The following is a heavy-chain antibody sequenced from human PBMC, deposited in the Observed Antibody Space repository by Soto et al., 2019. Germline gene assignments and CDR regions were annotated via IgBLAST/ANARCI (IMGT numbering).Heavy chain of an antibody. CDR2: IIPILGTA. Sequence: QVQLVQSGAEVKKPGSSVKVSCKASGGTFSSYAISWVRQAPGQGLEWMGGIIPILGTANYAQKFQGRVTITADESTITAYMELSSLRSEDTAVYYCARVMYSYGQRDAFDYWGQGTLVTVSS. V-gene: IGHV1-69*11. D-gene: IGHD5-18*01. J-gene: IGHJ4*02. CDR1: GGTFSSYA. CDR3: ARVMYSYGQRDAFDY.